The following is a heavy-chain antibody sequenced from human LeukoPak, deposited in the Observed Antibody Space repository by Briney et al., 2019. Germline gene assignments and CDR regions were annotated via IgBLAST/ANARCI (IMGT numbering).Heavy chain of an antibody. D-gene: IGHD2-2*01. J-gene: IGHJ5*02. Sequence: QPGGSLRLSCAASGFTFSSYWTNWVRQAPGKGLEWVSSISSSSSYIYYADSVKGRFTISRDNAKNSLYLQMNSLRAEDTAVYYCARDLEGDCSSTSCNWFDPWGQGTLVTVSS. CDR1: GFTFSSYW. CDR3: ARDLEGDCSSTSCNWFDP. V-gene: IGHV3-21*01. CDR2: ISSSSSYI.